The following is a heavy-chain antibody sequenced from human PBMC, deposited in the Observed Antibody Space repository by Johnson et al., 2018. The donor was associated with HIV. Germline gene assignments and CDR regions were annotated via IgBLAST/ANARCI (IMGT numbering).Heavy chain of an antibody. J-gene: IGHJ3*02. V-gene: IGHV3-11*04. CDR3: ARAGVVDSYGSWKAVDI. CDR2: ISGSGGTI. Sequence: QVQLVESGGDLVKAGGSLRLSCAASGSTFSDYYMSWIRQAPGKGLEWVSYISGSGGTIYYADSVNGRFTISRDNAMNSVYLQMNSLRAEDTAVYYCARAGVVDSYGSWKAVDIWGQGTLVTVSS. CDR1: GSTFSDYY. D-gene: IGHD3-10*01.